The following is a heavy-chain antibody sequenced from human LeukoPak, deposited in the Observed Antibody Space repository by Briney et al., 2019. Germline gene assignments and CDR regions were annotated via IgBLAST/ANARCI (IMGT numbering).Heavy chain of an antibody. CDR3: AKANSITIFGVISPVDY. D-gene: IGHD3-3*01. Sequence: GGSLRLSCSASGFTFRSYAMSWVRQAPGKRLEWVSAITGGGGSTYYAVSVKGRFTISRDNSKNTLYLQMNSLRAEDTAVYYCAKANSITIFGVISPVDYWGQGTLVTVSS. CDR2: ITGGGGST. CDR1: GFTFRSYA. V-gene: IGHV3-23*01. J-gene: IGHJ4*02.